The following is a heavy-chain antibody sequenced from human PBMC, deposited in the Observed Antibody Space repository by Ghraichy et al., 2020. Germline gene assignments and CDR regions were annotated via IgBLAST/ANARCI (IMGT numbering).Heavy chain of an antibody. CDR3: ARGAHSSGWSDF. Sequence: SETLSLTCTVSGGSTSLYYWSWIRQPPGKGLEWIGSIFYTGITNYNPSLKSRVTISVDTSKNQFSLRLTSVTAADTAVYYCARGAHSSGWSDFWGQGTLISVSS. V-gene: IGHV4-59*01. CDR1: GGSTSLYY. J-gene: IGHJ4*02. CDR2: IFYTGIT. D-gene: IGHD6-19*01.